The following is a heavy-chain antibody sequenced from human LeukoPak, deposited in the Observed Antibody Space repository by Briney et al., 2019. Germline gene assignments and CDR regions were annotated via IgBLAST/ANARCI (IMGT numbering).Heavy chain of an antibody. CDR2: IIPIFGTA. D-gene: IGHD1-26*01. CDR3: ARASGSYGPIDY. Sequence: SVKVSCKASGGTFSSYAITWVRQAPGQGLEWMGGIIPIFGTANYAQKFQGRVTITTDESTSTAYMELSSLRSEDTAVYYCARASGSYGPIDYWGQGTLVTVSS. J-gene: IGHJ4*02. V-gene: IGHV1-69*05. CDR1: GGTFSSYA.